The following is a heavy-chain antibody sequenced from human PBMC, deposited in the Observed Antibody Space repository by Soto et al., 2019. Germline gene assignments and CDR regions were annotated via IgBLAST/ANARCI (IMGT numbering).Heavy chain of an antibody. J-gene: IGHJ4*02. CDR1: GGTFSSYT. Sequence: QVQLVQSGAEVKKPGSSVKVSCKASGGTFSSYTISWVRQAPGQGLEWMGRIIPILGIANYAQKFQGRVTITADKSTSTAYMKLSSLRSEDTAVYYCALGMGSRKQNVDYWGQGTLVTVSS. CDR2: IIPILGIA. V-gene: IGHV1-69*02. CDR3: ALGMGSRKQNVDY. D-gene: IGHD1-26*01.